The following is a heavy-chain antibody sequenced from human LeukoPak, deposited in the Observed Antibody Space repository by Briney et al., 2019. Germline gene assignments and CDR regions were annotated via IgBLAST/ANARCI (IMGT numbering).Heavy chain of an antibody. CDR2: IRYDGRNK. J-gene: IGHJ4*02. D-gene: IGHD2-15*01. Sequence: PGGSLRLSCAASGFTFSSYGMHWVRQAPGKGLEWVAFIRYDGRNKYYADSVKGRFTISRGNSKKMLYLQMNSLRAEDTAVYYCAKEKDIVVVVGASGVDYWGQGTLVTVSS. V-gene: IGHV3-30*02. CDR3: AKEKDIVVVVGASGVDY. CDR1: GFTFSSYG.